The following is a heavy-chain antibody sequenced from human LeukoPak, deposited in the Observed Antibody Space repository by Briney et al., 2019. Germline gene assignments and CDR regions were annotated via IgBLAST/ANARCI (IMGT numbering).Heavy chain of an antibody. Sequence: GGSLRLSCTASGFTFSSYTMSWVREAPGKGLRWVSTITTGGPNTYYADSVKGRFTVSRDDSKNTLYLQMNSLRAEDTAVYYCAKDGGLWVSAHWGDSWGRGTLVTVSS. J-gene: IGHJ4*02. CDR1: GFTFSSYT. D-gene: IGHD7-27*01. CDR3: AKDGGLWVSAHWGDS. V-gene: IGHV3-23*01. CDR2: ITTGGPNT.